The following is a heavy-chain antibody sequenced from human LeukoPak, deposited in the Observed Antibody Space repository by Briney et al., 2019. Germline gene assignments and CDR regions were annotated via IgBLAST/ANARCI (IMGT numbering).Heavy chain of an antibody. V-gene: IGHV1-69*01. D-gene: IGHD3-3*01. CDR3: ARDGGRQYYFDY. CDR1: GATFSSYA. CDR2: IIPIFGTA. J-gene: IGHJ4*02. Sequence: ASVKVSCKASGATFSSYAISWVRQAPGQGLEWMGGIIPIFGTANYAQKFQGRVTITADEFTSTAYMELSSLRSEDTAVYYCARDGGRQYYFDYWGQGTLVTVSS.